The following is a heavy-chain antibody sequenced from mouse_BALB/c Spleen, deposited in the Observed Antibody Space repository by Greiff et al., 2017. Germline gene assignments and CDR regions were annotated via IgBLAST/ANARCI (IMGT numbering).Heavy chain of an antibody. CDR2: ISSGSSTI. D-gene: IGHD1-1*01. V-gene: IGHV5-17*02. CDR1: GFTFSSFG. CDR3: ARHYYGSSYDY. J-gene: IGHJ2*01. Sequence: EVKLMESGGGLVQPGGSRKLSCAASGFTFSSFGMHWVRQAPEKGLEWVAYISSGSSTIYYADTVKGRFTISRDNPKNTLFLQMTSLRSEDTAMYYCARHYYGSSYDYWGQGTTLTVSS.